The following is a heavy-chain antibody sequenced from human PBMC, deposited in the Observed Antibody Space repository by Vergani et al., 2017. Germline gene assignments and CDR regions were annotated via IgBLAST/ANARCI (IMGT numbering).Heavy chain of an antibody. V-gene: IGHV3-23*01. Sequence: EVQLLESGGGLVQPGGSLRLSCAASGFTFSSYAMSWVRPAPGKGLEWFSAISGSGGSTYYADSVKGRFTISRDNSKNTLYLQMNSLRAEDTAVYYCASPYPYYYGSGSYYDAFDIWGQGTMVTVSS. CDR2: ISGSGGST. CDR3: ASPYPYYYGSGSYYDAFDI. D-gene: IGHD3-10*01. J-gene: IGHJ3*02. CDR1: GFTFSSYA.